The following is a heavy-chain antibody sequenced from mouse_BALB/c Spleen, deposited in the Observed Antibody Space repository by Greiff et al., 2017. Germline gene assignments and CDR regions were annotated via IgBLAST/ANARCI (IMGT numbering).Heavy chain of an antibody. J-gene: IGHJ4*01. V-gene: IGHV1S81*02. CDR1: GYTFTSYY. Sequence: QVQLQQSGAELVKPGASVKLSCKASGYTFTSYYMYWVKQRPGQGLEWIGEINPSNGGTNFNEKFKSKATLTVDKSSSTAYMQLSSLTSEDSAVYYCTLLLRYAMDYWGQGTSVTVSS. CDR3: TLLLRYAMDY. D-gene: IGHD1-1*01. CDR2: INPSNGGT.